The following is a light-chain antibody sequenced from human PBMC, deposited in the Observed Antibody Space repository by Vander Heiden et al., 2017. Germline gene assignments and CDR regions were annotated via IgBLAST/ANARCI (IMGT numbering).Light chain of an antibody. CDR3: QSYDNRLTGWF. J-gene: IGLJ1*01. CDR1: SSNIGAGSG. V-gene: IGLV1-40*01. CDR2: GNN. Sequence: QSVLTQPTSVSRAPGQGVPISCTGSSSNIGAGSGVHWSQNQPGTAPKLVIDGNNNRPSGVPDRFSGSRSGTAASLAITGLQAEDEADYYCQSYDNRLTGWFFGTGTRVTVL.